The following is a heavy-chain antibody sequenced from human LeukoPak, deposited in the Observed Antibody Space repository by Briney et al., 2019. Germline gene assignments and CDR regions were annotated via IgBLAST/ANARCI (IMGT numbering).Heavy chain of an antibody. CDR2: ISYDGSNK. CDR1: GFTFSSYA. Sequence: PGRSLRLSCAASGFTFSSYAMHWVRQAPGKGLEWVAVISYDGSNKYYADSVKGRFTISRDNSKNTPYLQMNSLRAEDTAVYYCARDVAGYGMDVWGQGTTVTVSS. V-gene: IGHV3-30-3*01. J-gene: IGHJ6*02. CDR3: ARDVAGYGMDV. D-gene: IGHD3-10*01.